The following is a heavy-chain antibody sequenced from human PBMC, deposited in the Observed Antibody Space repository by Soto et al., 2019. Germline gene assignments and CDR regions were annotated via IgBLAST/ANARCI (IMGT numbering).Heavy chain of an antibody. CDR2: ISGSGYST. V-gene: IGHV3-23*01. CDR3: AFGRGGGTRLPGFPY. J-gene: IGHJ4*02. Sequence: EVQLLESGGGLVQPGGSLRLSCAASGFTFSSYDMSWVRQAPGKELEWVSGISGSGYSTYYADSVKGRFTISRDNSKNTRYLQRNSFRAEDTAVYYCAFGRGGGTRLPGFPYWGQGTLVTV. CDR1: GFTFSSYD. D-gene: IGHD1-7*01.